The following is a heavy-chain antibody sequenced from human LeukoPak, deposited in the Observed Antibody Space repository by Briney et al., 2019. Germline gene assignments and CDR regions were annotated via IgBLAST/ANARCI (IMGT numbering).Heavy chain of an antibody. D-gene: IGHD6-19*01. Sequence: GGSLRLSCAASGFTFSSYAMSWIRQAPGKGLEWVSAISGSGGSTYYADSVKGPFPVSRYNSKNTLYLQMNSLRAEDTAVYYCVKVPSSGWYGAFDIWGQGTMVTVSS. CDR3: VKVPSSGWYGAFDI. V-gene: IGHV3-23*01. J-gene: IGHJ3*02. CDR1: GFTFSSYA. CDR2: ISGSGGST.